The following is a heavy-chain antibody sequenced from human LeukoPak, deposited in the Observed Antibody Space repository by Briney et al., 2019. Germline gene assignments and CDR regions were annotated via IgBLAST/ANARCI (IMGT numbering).Heavy chain of an antibody. D-gene: IGHD4-11*01. V-gene: IGHV4-39*07. CDR3: ARVYSYYYMDV. Sequence: PSETLSLTCTVSGGSISSSSYYWGWIRQPPGKGLEWIGSIYYSGSTYYNPSLKSRVTISVDTSKNQFSLKLSSVTAADTAVYYCARVYSYYYMDVWGKGTTVTVSS. CDR1: GGSISSSSYY. J-gene: IGHJ6*03. CDR2: IYYSGST.